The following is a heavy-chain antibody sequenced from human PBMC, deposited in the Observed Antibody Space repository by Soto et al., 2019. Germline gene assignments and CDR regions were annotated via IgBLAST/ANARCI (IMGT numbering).Heavy chain of an antibody. Sequence: ASVKVSCKASGGTFSSYTISWVRQAPGQGLEWMGWMNPNSGNTGYAQKFQGRVTMTRNTSISTAYMELSSLRSEDTAVYYCARVRDYYERSGYYPIRYFDLWGRGTLVTVSS. V-gene: IGHV1-8*02. CDR2: MNPNSGNT. CDR1: GGTFSSYT. J-gene: IGHJ2*01. D-gene: IGHD3-22*01. CDR3: ARVRDYYERSGYYPIRYFDL.